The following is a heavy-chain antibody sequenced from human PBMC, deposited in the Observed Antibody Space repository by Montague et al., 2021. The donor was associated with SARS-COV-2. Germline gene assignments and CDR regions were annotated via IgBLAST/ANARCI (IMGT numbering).Heavy chain of an antibody. Sequence: SETLSLTCTVSGDFSNTDPSNSAFWRWLRQTPGKEMEWIGWIRYXGYTNYNPYLKSRVTISIDTSKNYYSPRLNLLTAAVTAVYYCAGGHIFGTGARGFEGWGQGTLVTVAS. J-gene: IGHJ4*02. CDR1: GDFSNTDPSNSAF. V-gene: IGHV4-61*03. D-gene: IGHD1-26*01. CDR3: AGGHIFGTGARGFEG. CDR2: IRYXGYT.